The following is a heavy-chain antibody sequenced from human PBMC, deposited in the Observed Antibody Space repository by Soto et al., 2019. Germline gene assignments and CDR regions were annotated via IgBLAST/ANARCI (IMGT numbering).Heavy chain of an antibody. Sequence: SETLSLTCTVSGGSISSYYWSWIRQPPGKGLEWIGYIYYSGSTNYNPSLKSRVTISVDTSKNQFSLKLSSVTAADTAVYYCARDGGYSYGSDFYYYYGMDVWGQGTTVT. D-gene: IGHD5-18*01. CDR2: IYYSGST. CDR1: GGSISSYY. J-gene: IGHJ6*02. CDR3: ARDGGYSYGSDFYYYYGMDV. V-gene: IGHV4-59*01.